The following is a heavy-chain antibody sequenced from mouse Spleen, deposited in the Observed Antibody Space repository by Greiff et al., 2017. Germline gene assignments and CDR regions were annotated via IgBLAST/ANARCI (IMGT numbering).Heavy chain of an antibody. CDR1: GFNIKDDY. J-gene: IGHJ4*01. CDR3: TTGMILYAMDY. CDR2: IDPENGDT. V-gene: IGHV14-4*01. D-gene: IGHD2-3*01. Sequence: EVQLVESGAELVRPGASVKLSCTASGFNIKDDYMHWVKQRPEQGLEWIGWIDPENGDTEYASKFQGKATITADTSSNTAYLQLSSLTSEDTAVYYCTTGMILYAMDYWGQGTSVTVSS.